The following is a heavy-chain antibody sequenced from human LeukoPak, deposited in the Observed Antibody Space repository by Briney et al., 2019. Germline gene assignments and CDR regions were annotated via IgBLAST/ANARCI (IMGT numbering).Heavy chain of an antibody. V-gene: IGHV3-48*01. CDR3: ARDSGYSYADDY. J-gene: IGHJ4*02. Sequence: HAGGSLRLSRAASGFTFRSYAVQWVRQAPGKGLEWVSYITYNSGTIFYADSVKGRFTISRDNAKDSLYLQMSSLRGEDTAVYYCARDSGYSYADDYWGQGTLVTVSS. D-gene: IGHD5-18*01. CDR1: GFTFRSYA. CDR2: ITYNSGTI.